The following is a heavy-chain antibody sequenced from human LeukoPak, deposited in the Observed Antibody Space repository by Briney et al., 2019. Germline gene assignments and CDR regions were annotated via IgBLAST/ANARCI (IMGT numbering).Heavy chain of an antibody. J-gene: IGHJ4*02. Sequence: PSETLSLTCTVSGGSVSSGSYYWSWIRQPPGKGLEWIGYIYYSGSTNYNPSLKSRVTISVDTSKNQFSLKLSSVTAADTAVYYCASWDYYGSGSPNWGQGTLVTVSS. CDR2: IYYSGST. CDR1: GGSVSSGSYY. V-gene: IGHV4-61*01. CDR3: ASWDYYGSGSPN. D-gene: IGHD3-10*01.